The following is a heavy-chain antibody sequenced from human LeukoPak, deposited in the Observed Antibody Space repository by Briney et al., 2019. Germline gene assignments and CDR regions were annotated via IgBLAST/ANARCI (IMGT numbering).Heavy chain of an antibody. CDR2: MSYDGSHK. D-gene: IGHD1-1*01. J-gene: IGHJ4*02. CDR1: GFSFSSYT. CDR3: AKGQELDDGVFDS. Sequence: GGSLRLSCVASGFSFSSYTMHWVRQAPGKGLEWVAVMSYDGSHKYHADSVRGRFAISRDNSKNALFLQMNSLRVEDTAIYYCAKGQELDDGVFDSWGQGTLVTVSS. V-gene: IGHV3-30*09.